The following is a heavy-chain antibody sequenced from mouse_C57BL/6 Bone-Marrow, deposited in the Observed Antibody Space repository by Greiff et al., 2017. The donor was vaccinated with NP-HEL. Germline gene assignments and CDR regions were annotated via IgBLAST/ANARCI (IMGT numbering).Heavy chain of an antibody. CDR3: AILYYGSSHWYFYV. CDR1: GFNIKNTY. Sequence: VQLQQSVAELVRPGASVKLSCTASGFNIKNTYMHWVKQRPEQGLEWIGRIDPANGNTKYAPKFQGQATITADTSSNTAYLQLSILTSEDTAIYYCAILYYGSSHWYFYVWGTGTTVTVSS. D-gene: IGHD1-1*01. J-gene: IGHJ1*03. CDR2: IDPANGNT. V-gene: IGHV14-3*01.